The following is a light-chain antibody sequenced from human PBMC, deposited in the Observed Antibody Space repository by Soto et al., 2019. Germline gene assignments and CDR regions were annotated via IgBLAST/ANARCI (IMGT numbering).Light chain of an antibody. CDR3: NSYTSSASLQ. J-gene: IGLJ2*01. Sequence: QSVLTQPASVSGSPGQSITISCTGTSSDIGYSQYVCWYQQHPGKAPKLIIFEVYNRPSGTSDRFSGSKSGNTASLTISALQAEAEAYYYCNSYTSSASLQLGGGTK. CDR2: EVY. CDR1: SSDIGYSQY. V-gene: IGLV2-14*01.